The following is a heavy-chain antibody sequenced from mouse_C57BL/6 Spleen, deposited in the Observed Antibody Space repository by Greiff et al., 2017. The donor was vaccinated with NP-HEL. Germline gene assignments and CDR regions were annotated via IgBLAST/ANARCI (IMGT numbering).Heavy chain of an antibody. CDR1: GFTFSSYA. Sequence: EVQGVESGGGLVKPGGSLKLSCAASGFTFSSYAMSWVRQTPEKRLEWVATISDGGSYTYYPDNVKGRFTISRDNAKNNLYLQMSHLKSEDTAMYYCARDRRDYFDYWGQGTTLTVSS. J-gene: IGHJ2*01. CDR3: ARDRRDYFDY. CDR2: ISDGGSYT. V-gene: IGHV5-4*01.